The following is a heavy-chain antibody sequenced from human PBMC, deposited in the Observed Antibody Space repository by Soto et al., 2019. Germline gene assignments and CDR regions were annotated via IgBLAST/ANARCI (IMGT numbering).Heavy chain of an antibody. CDR1: GGTFSSYA. V-gene: IGHV1-69*13. D-gene: IGHD2-2*03. J-gene: IGHJ6*02. CDR2: IIPIFGTA. Sequence: SVKVSCKASGGTFSSYAISWVRQAPGQGLEWMGGIIPIFGTANYAQKFQGRVTITADESTSTAYMELSSLRSEDTAVYYCARMDIVVVPAANPNYYYYGMDVWGQGTTVTVS. CDR3: ARMDIVVVPAANPNYYYYGMDV.